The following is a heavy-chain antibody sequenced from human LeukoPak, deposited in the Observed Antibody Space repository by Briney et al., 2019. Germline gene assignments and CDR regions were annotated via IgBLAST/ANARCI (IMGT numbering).Heavy chain of an antibody. D-gene: IGHD6-6*01. J-gene: IGHJ4*02. V-gene: IGHV3-7*01. CDR1: GFTFSAYL. CDR3: ARARYSSSPLALRFFDY. Sequence: WGSLTLSCAASGFTFSAYLMSWVRQAPGKGLEWAANIKQDGSEKYYVDSVKGRFTISRDNAKNSLYLQMNSLRAEDTAVYYCARARYSSSPLALRFFDYWGQGTLVTVSS. CDR2: IKQDGSEK.